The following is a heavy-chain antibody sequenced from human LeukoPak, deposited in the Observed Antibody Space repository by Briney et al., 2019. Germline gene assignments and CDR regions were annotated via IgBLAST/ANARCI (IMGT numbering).Heavy chain of an antibody. J-gene: IGHJ5*02. D-gene: IGHD3-16*01. Sequence: GASVKVSCKASGYTFTGYYMHWVRQAPGQGLEWMGWINPNSGGTNYAQKFQGRVTMTRDTSISTAYMELSRLRSDDTAVYYCARESVVWGSGWFDPWGQGTLVTVSS. CDR3: ARESVVWGSGWFDP. CDR2: INPNSGGT. CDR1: GYTFTGYY. V-gene: IGHV1-2*02.